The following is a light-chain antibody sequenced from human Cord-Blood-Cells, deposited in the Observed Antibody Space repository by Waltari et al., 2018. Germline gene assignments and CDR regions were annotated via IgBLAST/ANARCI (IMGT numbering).Light chain of an antibody. CDR2: DAS. V-gene: IGKV3-11*01. CDR1: QSVSSH. CDR3: QQRSNWPPSLT. Sequence: EIVLTQSPATLSLSPGERATLSCRASQSVSSHLACYQQKPGQAPRLLIYDASNRAASIPARFSGSGSGTDFTLTISSLEPEDFAVYYCQQRSNWPPSLTFGGGTKVEIK. J-gene: IGKJ4*01.